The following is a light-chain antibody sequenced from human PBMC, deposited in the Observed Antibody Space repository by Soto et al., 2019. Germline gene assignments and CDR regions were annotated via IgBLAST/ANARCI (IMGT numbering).Light chain of an antibody. J-gene: IGKJ1*01. CDR3: MQPLQSWT. Sequence: IVMTQSPLSLPVTPVEPASISCRSSQILLHSNGYNYLDWYLQKPGQSPQLLIYLGSNRASGVPDRFSGSGSGTDFTLKISRVEAEDVGVYYCMQPLQSWTFGQGTKVDIK. V-gene: IGKV2-28*01. CDR1: QILLHSNGYNY. CDR2: LGS.